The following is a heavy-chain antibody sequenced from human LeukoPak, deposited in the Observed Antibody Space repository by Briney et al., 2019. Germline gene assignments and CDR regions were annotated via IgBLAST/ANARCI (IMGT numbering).Heavy chain of an antibody. Sequence: NPSQTLSLTCTVSGGSISSGDYYWSWIRQPPGKGLEWIGYIYYSGSTYYNPSLKSRVTISVDTSKNQFSLKLSSVTAADTAVYYCARVVAAEPYHFDYWGQGTLVTVSS. J-gene: IGHJ4*02. CDR1: GGSISSGDYY. CDR3: ARVVAAEPYHFDY. D-gene: IGHD1-14*01. V-gene: IGHV4-30-4*01. CDR2: IYYSGST.